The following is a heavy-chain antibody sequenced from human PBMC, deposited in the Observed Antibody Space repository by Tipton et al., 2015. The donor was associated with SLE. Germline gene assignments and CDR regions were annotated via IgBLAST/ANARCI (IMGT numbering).Heavy chain of an antibody. J-gene: IGHJ5*02. Sequence: TLSLTCTVSGGSISSHYWSWIRQPPGKGLEWIGYIYYSGSTNYNPPLKSRVTISVDTSKNQFSLKLSSVTAADTAVYYCANLGVGEDPWGQGTLVTVSS. CDR3: ANLGVGEDP. D-gene: IGHD3-16*01. CDR2: IYYSGST. V-gene: IGHV4-59*11. CDR1: GGSISSHY.